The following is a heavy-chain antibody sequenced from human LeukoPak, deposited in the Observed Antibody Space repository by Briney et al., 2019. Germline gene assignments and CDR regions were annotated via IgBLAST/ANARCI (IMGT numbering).Heavy chain of an antibody. V-gene: IGHV4-34*01. CDR2: INHSGST. CDR3: AGGSTPYRSYGTRPFDY. J-gene: IGHJ4*02. Sequence: PSETLSLTCAVYGGSFSGYYWSWIRQPPGKGLEWIGEINHSGSTNYNPSLKSRVTISVDTSKNQFSLKLSSVTAADTAVYYCAGGSTPYRSYGTRPFDYWGQGTLVTVSS. D-gene: IGHD5-18*01. CDR1: GGSFSGYY.